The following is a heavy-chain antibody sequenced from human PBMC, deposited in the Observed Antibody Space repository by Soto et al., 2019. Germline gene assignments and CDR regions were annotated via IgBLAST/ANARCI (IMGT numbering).Heavy chain of an antibody. J-gene: IGHJ4*02. V-gene: IGHV3-33*01. Sequence: LRLPCTASGFAFSNYCIHWVRQCTCKRLEWVAVIWSDGTKKFYAGSVRGRFTISRDNSKNTIYLQMNSLRAEDTAVYYCARDWWEEPAGKETVSQFDYWGQGTLVTVSS. D-gene: IGHD6-13*01. CDR3: ARDWWEEPAGKETVSQFDY. CDR1: GFAFSNYC. CDR2: IWSDGTKK.